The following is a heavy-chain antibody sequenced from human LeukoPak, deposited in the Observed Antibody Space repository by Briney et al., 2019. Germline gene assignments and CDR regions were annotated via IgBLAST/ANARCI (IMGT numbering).Heavy chain of an antibody. CDR2: IIPIFGTA. CDR1: GGTFSSYA. J-gene: IGHJ6*03. V-gene: IGHV1-69*06. Sequence: SVKVSCKASGGTFSSYAISWVRQAPGQGLEWMGGIIPIFGTANYAQKFQGRVTITADKSTSTAYMELSSLRSEDTAVYYCARDLDTVTATRSYYYYYYMDVWGKGTTVTVSS. CDR3: ARDLDTVTATRSYYYYYYMDV. D-gene: IGHD4-17*01.